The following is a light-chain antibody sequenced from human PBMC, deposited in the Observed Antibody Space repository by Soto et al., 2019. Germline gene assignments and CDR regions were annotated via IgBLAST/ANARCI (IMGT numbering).Light chain of an antibody. CDR2: EVN. CDR1: TSDIGGYNY. CDR3: SSHGGNSPYV. Sequence: QSALTQPPSASGSPGQSVAISCTGTTSDIGGYNYVSWYQQHPGKAPKLMIYEVNKRPSGVPDRFYGSKSGNTASLTVSGLQDDDEADYYCSSHGGNSPYVFGTGTKVTVL. J-gene: IGLJ1*01. V-gene: IGLV2-8*01.